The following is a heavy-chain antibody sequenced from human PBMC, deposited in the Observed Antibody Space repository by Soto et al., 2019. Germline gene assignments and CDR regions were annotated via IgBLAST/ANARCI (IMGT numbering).Heavy chain of an antibody. CDR3: ARGNGYCISTSCYGSAFDI. Sequence: GASVKVSCKASGYTFTGYYMHWVRQAPGQGLEWMGWINPNSGGTNYAQKFQGWVTMTRDTSISTAYMELSRLRSDDTAVYYCARGNGYCISTSCYGSAFDISGQGTMVTVSS. J-gene: IGHJ3*02. D-gene: IGHD2-2*03. V-gene: IGHV1-2*04. CDR1: GYTFTGYY. CDR2: INPNSGGT.